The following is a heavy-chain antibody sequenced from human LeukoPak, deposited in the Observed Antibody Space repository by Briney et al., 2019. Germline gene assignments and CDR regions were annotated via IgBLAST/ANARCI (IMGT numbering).Heavy chain of an antibody. V-gene: IGHV4-59*08. D-gene: IGHD3-10*01. J-gene: IGHJ4*02. Sequence: SETLSLTCTVSGGSISYYYWSWIRQPPGKGLQWIGYVYYSGSTNYNPSLKSRVTISVDTSKNQFSLKLSSVTAADTAVYYCARGGAIWPFDYWGQGTLVTVSS. CDR2: VYYSGST. CDR3: ARGGAIWPFDY. CDR1: GGSISYYY.